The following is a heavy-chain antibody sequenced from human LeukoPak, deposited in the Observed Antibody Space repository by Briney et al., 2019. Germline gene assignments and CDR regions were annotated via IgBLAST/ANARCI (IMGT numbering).Heavy chain of an antibody. CDR1: GGTFSSYA. CDR3: ARAMNYFDY. V-gene: IGHV1-69*04. Sequence: ASVEVSCKASGGTFSSYAISWVRQAPGQGLEWMGRIIPILGIANYAQKFQGRVTITADKSTSTAYMELSSLRSEDTAVYYCARAMNYFDYWGQGTLVTVSS. D-gene: IGHD3-22*01. CDR2: IIPILGIA. J-gene: IGHJ4*02.